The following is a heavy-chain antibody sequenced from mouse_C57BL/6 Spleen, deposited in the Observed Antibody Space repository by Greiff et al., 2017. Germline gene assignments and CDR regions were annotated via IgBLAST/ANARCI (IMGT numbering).Heavy chain of an antibody. CDR1: GFTFSDYG. J-gene: IGHJ4*01. Sequence: GSLKLSCAASGFTFSDYGMHWVRPAPEKGLVWVAYISSGSCTIYYADTVKGRFTISRDNAKNTLFLQMTSLRSEETAMYYCARVLRRAMDYWGQGTSVTVSS. V-gene: IGHV5-17*01. D-gene: IGHD2-12*01. CDR2: ISSGSCTI. CDR3: ARVLRRAMDY.